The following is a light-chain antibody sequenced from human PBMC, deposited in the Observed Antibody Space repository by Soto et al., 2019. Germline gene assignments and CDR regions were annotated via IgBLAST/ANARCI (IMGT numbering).Light chain of an antibody. CDR2: EVS. Sequence: QSALTQPASVSGSPGQSITISCTGTSSDVGTYNLVSWYQQHPGKAPKLMIYEVSKRPSGVSNRFSGSKSGNTASPTISGLQAGDEADYYCCSLASSSSYVFGTGNKVTVL. CDR1: SSDVGTYNL. J-gene: IGLJ1*01. CDR3: CSLASSSSYV. V-gene: IGLV2-23*02.